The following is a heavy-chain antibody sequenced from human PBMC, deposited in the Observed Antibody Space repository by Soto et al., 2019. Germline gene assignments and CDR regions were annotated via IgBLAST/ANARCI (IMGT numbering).Heavy chain of an antibody. Sequence: PGGSLRLSCAASGITFSSYSMNWVRQAPGKGLEWVSSISSSSTYIYYGDSVKGRFTISRDYAKNSLYLQMNSLRAEDTAVYYCARASRYSGRYQGSIDYWGQGT. CDR2: ISSSSTYI. CDR3: ARASRYSGRYQGSIDY. D-gene: IGHD1-26*01. V-gene: IGHV3-21*01. J-gene: IGHJ4*02. CDR1: GITFSSYS.